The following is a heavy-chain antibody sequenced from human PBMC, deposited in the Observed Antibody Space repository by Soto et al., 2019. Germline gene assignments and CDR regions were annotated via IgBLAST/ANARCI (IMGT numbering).Heavy chain of an antibody. J-gene: IGHJ4*03. D-gene: IGHD3-10*01. CDR2: IYWDDDT. CDR3: AHNRGRGVIPFEY. V-gene: IGHV2-5*02. Sequence: QVTLKESGPTLVKPKQTLTRTCTFSGFSLTSRGVAVGWIRQPPGKALEWLATIYWDDDTRYSPSLKSRLTITKDTSKNQVVLTMTNMDPVDTGTYFCAHNRGRGVIPFEYWGQGTTVTVSS. CDR1: GFSLTSRGVA.